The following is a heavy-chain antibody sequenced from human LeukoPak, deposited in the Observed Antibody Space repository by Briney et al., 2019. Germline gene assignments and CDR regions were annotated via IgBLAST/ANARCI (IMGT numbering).Heavy chain of an antibody. CDR3: ARAPERWYSYGSYTFYYMDV. D-gene: IGHD5-18*01. J-gene: IGHJ6*03. V-gene: IGHV4-61*10. Sequence: SETLSLTCTVSGGSISSGSYYWSWIRQPAGKGLEWIGSISYSGSTNYNPSLESRVTISVDTSENQISLKLSSVTAADTTVYYCARAPERWYSYGSYTFYYMDVWGKGTTVTVSS. CDR1: GGSISSGSYY. CDR2: ISYSGST.